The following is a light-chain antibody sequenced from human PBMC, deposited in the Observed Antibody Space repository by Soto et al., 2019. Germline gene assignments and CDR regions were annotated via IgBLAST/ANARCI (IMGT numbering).Light chain of an antibody. CDR2: KAS. Sequence: DIQMTQSPSTLSASVGDRVTITCRASQSISSWLAWYQQKPGKAPKLLIYKASSLESGVPSRFSGSGSGTESTLTISSLQPDEFANYYCQQYNSYSLTFGGGTKVEIK. CDR3: QQYNSYSLT. J-gene: IGKJ4*01. CDR1: QSISSW. V-gene: IGKV1-5*03.